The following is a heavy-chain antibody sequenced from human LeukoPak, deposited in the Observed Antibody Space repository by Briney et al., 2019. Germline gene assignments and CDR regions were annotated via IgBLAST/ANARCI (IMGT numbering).Heavy chain of an antibody. Sequence: GGSLRLSCAASGFTFSGYGMHWVRQAPGKGLEWVTFIRYDERNKYYADSVKGRFTISRDNSKNTLYLQMNSLRAEDTAVYYCARDLEELEVYFQHWGQGTLVTVSS. CDR3: ARDLEELEVYFQH. CDR1: GFTFSGYG. D-gene: IGHD3-3*01. J-gene: IGHJ1*01. CDR2: IRYDERNK. V-gene: IGHV3-30*02.